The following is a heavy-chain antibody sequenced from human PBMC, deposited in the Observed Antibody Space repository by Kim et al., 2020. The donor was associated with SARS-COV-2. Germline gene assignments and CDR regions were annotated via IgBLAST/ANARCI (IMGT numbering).Heavy chain of an antibody. V-gene: IGHV1-69*13. CDR1: GGTFSSYA. CDR3: AREHHGGSGRDGAFDI. Sequence: SVKVSCKASGGTFSSYAISWVRQAPGQGLEWMGGIIPIFGTANYAQKFQGRVTITADESTSTAYMELSSLRSEDTAVYYCAREHHGGSGRDGAFDIWGQGTMVTVSS. CDR2: IIPIFGTA. J-gene: IGHJ3*02. D-gene: IGHD3-16*01.